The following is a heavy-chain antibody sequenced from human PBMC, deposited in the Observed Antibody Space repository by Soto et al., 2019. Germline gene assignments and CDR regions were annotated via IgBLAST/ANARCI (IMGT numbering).Heavy chain of an antibody. V-gene: IGHV3-11*01. J-gene: IGHJ4*02. CDR2: ISSSGSTI. CDR1: GFTFSDYY. CDR3: ARGRAPTVTTTAGLDY. Sequence: QVQLVESGGGLVKPGGSLRLSCAASGFTFSDYYMSWIRQAPGKGLEWVSYISSSGSTIYYADSVNGRFTFSGDNAKNSLYLQRNSLRAGDTAVDYCARGRAPTVTTTAGLDYWGQGTLVTVSS. D-gene: IGHD4-17*01.